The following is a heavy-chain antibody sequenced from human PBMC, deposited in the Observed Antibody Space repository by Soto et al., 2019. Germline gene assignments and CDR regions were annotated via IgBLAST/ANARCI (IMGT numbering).Heavy chain of an antibody. D-gene: IGHD4-17*01. V-gene: IGHV4-39*01. J-gene: IGHJ5*02. CDR3: ARHVTGNIRNWFDP. CDR1: GGSISSSSYY. CDR2: IYYSGST. Sequence: SETLSLTCTVSGGSISSSSYYWGWIRQPPGKGLEWIGSIYYSGSTYYNPSLKSRVTISVDTSKNQFSLKLSSVTAADTAVYYCARHVTGNIRNWFDPWGQGTLVTVSS.